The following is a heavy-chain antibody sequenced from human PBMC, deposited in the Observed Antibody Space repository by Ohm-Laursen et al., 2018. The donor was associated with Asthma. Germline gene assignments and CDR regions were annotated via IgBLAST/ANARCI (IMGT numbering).Heavy chain of an antibody. D-gene: IGHD5-12*01. CDR1: GDSFTSGIYY. Sequence: TLSLTRTVSGDSFTSGIYYWGWIRQHPGKGLEWIGYIYHTGSSYYNPSLKSRASISVDTSKNQFSLNLRSVTAADTAVYYCAREATIITRYFDSWGQGRLVTVSS. CDR2: IYHTGSS. V-gene: IGHV4-31*03. J-gene: IGHJ4*02. CDR3: AREATIITRYFDS.